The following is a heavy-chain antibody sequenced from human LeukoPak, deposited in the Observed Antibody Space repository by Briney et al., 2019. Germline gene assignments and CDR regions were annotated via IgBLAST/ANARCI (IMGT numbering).Heavy chain of an antibody. CDR1: GYTFTSYG. J-gene: IGHJ4*02. Sequence: ASVNVSCKASGYTFTSYGISWVRQAPGQGLEWMGWISAYNGNTNYAQRLQGRVTMTTDTSTSTAYMELRSLRSDDTAVYYCARVPNYYDSSGSIDYWGQGTLVTVSS. D-gene: IGHD3-22*01. CDR3: ARVPNYYDSSGSIDY. V-gene: IGHV1-18*01. CDR2: ISAYNGNT.